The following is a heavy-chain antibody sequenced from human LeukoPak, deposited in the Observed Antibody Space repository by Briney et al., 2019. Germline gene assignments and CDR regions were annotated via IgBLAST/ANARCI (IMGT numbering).Heavy chain of an antibody. CDR2: ISVYNGNT. D-gene: IGHD1-1*01. CDR1: GYTFTSYG. J-gene: IGHJ4*02. CDR3: ATSSPFDY. V-gene: IGHV1-18*01. Sequence: ASVKVSCKASGYTFTSYGISWVRQAPGQGLEWMGWISVYNGNTNYAQKLQGRVTMTTDTSTSTVYMEVRSLRSDDTAVYYCATSSPFDYWGQGTLVTVSS.